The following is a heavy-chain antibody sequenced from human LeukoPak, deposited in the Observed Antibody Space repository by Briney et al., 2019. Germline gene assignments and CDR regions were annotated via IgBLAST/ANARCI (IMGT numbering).Heavy chain of an antibody. D-gene: IGHD3-22*01. J-gene: IGHJ4*02. CDR3: AGGRPTPGLLTEEFGY. V-gene: IGHV4-59*01. CDR1: GGSISGYY. CDR2: IYYSGST. Sequence: SETLSLTCAVSGGSISGYYWSWIRQPPGKGLERIGDIYYSGSTNYNPSLKSRVTISVDTSKNQFSLKLSSVTAADTVLYYIAGGRPTPGLLTEEFGYWGQGTLVTVSS.